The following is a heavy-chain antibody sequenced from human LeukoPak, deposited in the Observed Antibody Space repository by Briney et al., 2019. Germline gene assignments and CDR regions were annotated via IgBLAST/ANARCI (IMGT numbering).Heavy chain of an antibody. D-gene: IGHD6-13*01. CDR3: ARDTPGIAASVNGG. CDR2: IYSDGST. CDR1: GLTVGNNY. Sequence: PGGPLRLSCTASGLTVGNNYMNWVRQTPGKGLEWVSLIYSDGSTHYSDSVKGRFTISRDSSKNTLYLQMNSLRAEDTAIYCCARDTPGIAASVNGGWGQGTLVTVSS. V-gene: IGHV3-53*01. J-gene: IGHJ4*02.